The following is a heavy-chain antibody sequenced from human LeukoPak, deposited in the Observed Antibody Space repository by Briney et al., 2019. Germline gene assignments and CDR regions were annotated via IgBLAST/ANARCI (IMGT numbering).Heavy chain of an antibody. Sequence: GGSLRLSCAAPGFTFSSYSMNWVRQAPGKGLEWVSSISSSSSYIYYADSVKGRFTISRDNAKNSLYLQMNSLRAEDTAVYYCARDGPIVGVVADDAFDIWGQGTMVTVSS. CDR1: GFTFSSYS. CDR3: ARDGPIVGVVADDAFDI. CDR2: ISSSSSYI. V-gene: IGHV3-21*01. D-gene: IGHD2-15*01. J-gene: IGHJ3*02.